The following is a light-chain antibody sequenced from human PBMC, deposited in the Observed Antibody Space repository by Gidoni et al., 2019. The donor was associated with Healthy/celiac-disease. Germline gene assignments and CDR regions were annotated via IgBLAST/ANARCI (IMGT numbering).Light chain of an antibody. V-gene: IGKV3-20*01. CDR1: QSVSSSY. Sequence: EIVLTQSPGTLSLSPGARATLSCRASQSVSSSYLAGYQQKPGQAPMLPIYGASSRATGIPDRFSGSGYVTDFTLTISRLEPEDFAVYYCQQYGSSPLTFGGETKVEIK. CDR3: QQYGSSPLT. J-gene: IGKJ4*01. CDR2: GAS.